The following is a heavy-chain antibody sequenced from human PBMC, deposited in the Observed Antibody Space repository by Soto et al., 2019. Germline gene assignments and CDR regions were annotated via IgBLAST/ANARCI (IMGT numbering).Heavy chain of an antibody. CDR1: GGSISSGGYY. CDR2: IYYSGST. J-gene: IGHJ6*02. V-gene: IGHV4-31*03. CDR3: AGDYDSSHYYYYGMDV. Sequence: PSETLSLTCTVSGGSISSGGYYWSWIRQHPGKGLEWIGYIYYSGSTYYNPSLKSRVTISVDTSKNQFSLKLSSVTAADTAVYYCAGDYDSSHYYYYGMDVWGQGTTVTVSS. D-gene: IGHD3-22*01.